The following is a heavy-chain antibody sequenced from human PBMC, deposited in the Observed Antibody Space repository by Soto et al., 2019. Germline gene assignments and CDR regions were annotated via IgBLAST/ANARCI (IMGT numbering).Heavy chain of an antibody. CDR1: GFTFSSYG. Sequence: QVQLVESGGGVVQPGRSLRLSCAASGFTFSSYGMHWVRQAPGKGLEWVAVIWYDGSNKYYADSVKGRFTISRDNSKSTLYLQMISLRAEDTAVYYCARDDTAMVTIDYGMDVWGQGTTVTVSS. V-gene: IGHV3-33*01. J-gene: IGHJ6*02. CDR2: IWYDGSNK. CDR3: ARDDTAMVTIDYGMDV. D-gene: IGHD5-18*01.